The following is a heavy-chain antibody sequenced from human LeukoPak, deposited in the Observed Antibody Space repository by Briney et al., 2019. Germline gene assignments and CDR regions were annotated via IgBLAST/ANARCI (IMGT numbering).Heavy chain of an antibody. CDR2: IYYSGTA. D-gene: IGHD7-27*01. CDR3: ARQNWGQFDY. J-gene: IGHJ4*02. CDR1: GGSINSGGYY. V-gene: IGHV4-31*03. Sequence: TSQTLSLTCTVSGGSINSGGYYWSWVRQHPEKGLEWIGYIYYSGTAYYNPSLKSRVTMSVDTSKSQFSLKLDSVTAADTAVYYCARQNWGQFDYWGQGILVTVSS.